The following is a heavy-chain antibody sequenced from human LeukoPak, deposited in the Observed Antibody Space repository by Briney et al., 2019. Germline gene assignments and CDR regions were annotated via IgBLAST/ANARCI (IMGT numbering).Heavy chain of an antibody. Sequence: ASVKVSCKASGYTFISYYIHWVRQAPGQGLEWMGIINPSGGSTSYAQQLQGRVTLTRDTSISTAYMEMRKLTSDDTAFYYCARGRIAAAGAIDYWGQGARVTVSS. CDR2: INPSGGST. CDR1: GYTFISYY. CDR3: ARGRIAAAGAIDY. D-gene: IGHD6-13*01. J-gene: IGHJ4*02. V-gene: IGHV1-46*01.